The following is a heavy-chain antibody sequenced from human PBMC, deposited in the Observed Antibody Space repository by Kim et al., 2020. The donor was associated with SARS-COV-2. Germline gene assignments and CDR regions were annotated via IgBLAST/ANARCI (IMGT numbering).Heavy chain of an antibody. CDR3: ARELSSGRWAEYFQH. V-gene: IGHV6-1*01. J-gene: IGHJ1*01. Sequence: VSVKSRITINPDTSKNQFSLQLDSVTPEDTAVYYCARELSSGRWAEYFQHWGQGTLVTVSS. D-gene: IGHD6-19*01.